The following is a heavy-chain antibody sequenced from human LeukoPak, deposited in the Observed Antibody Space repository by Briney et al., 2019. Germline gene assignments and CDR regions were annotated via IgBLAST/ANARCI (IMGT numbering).Heavy chain of an antibody. D-gene: IGHD3-3*01. V-gene: IGHV3-74*01. Sequence: PGGSLRLSCAASGFTFSSYWMHWVRHAPGKGLVWVSRINSDGSSTSYADSVKGRFTISRDNAKNTLYLQMNSLRAEDTAVYYCAKWGRDYFWIGYWGGRGTLATVS. CDR1: GFTFSSYW. J-gene: IGHJ4*02. CDR3: AKWGRDYFWIGYW. CDR2: INSDGSST.